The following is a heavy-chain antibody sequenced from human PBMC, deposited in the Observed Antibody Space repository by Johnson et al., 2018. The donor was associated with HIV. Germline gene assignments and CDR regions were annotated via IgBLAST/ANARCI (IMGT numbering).Heavy chain of an antibody. CDR1: GFTFSSYA. D-gene: IGHD3-22*01. J-gene: IGHJ3*02. CDR3: ARDLITMIGAPDLGDAFDI. CDR2: IKQDGSEK. Sequence: VQLLESGGGVVQPGRSLRLSCAASGFTFSSYAMHWVCQAPGKGLEWVANIKQDGSEKYYVDSAKGRFTISRDNAKNSLYLQMNSLRAEDTALYYCARDLITMIGAPDLGDAFDIWGQGTMVTVSS. V-gene: IGHV3-7*03.